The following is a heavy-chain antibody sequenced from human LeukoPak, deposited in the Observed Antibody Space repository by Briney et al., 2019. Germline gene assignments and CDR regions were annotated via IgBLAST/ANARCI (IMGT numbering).Heavy chain of an antibody. D-gene: IGHD6-13*01. CDR1: GFTFSTYA. V-gene: IGHV3-64*02. J-gene: IGHJ4*02. Sequence: PGGSLRLSCAASGFTFSTYAMHWVGHAPGKGLECVSAISSNGGSTYYADSVKGRFTISRDNSKNTLYLQMGSLRAEDMAVYYCAREGTQAAALDYWGQGTLVTVSS. CDR2: ISSNGGST. CDR3: AREGTQAAALDY.